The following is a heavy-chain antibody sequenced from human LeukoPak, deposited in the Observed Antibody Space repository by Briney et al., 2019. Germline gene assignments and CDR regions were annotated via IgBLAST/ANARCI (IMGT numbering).Heavy chain of an antibody. D-gene: IGHD4-17*01. Sequence: GGSLRLSCAASGFTVSSNYMSWVRQAPGKGLEWVANIKQDGSEKYYVDSVKGRFTISRDNAKNSLYLQMNSLRAEDTAVYYCARDSTTVTTWDYYGMDVWGQGTTVTVSS. J-gene: IGHJ6*02. CDR1: GFTVSSNY. V-gene: IGHV3-7*01. CDR3: ARDSTTVTTWDYYGMDV. CDR2: IKQDGSEK.